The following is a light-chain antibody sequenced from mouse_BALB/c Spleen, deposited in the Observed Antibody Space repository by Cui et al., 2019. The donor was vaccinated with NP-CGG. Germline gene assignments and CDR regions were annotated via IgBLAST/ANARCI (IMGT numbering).Light chain of an antibody. V-gene: IGLV1*01. CDR3: ALWYSNHWV. CDR1: TGAVTTSNY. J-gene: IGLJ1*01. Sequence: LVTLASALTTSPGETVTLTCRSSTGAVTTSNYANWVQEKPDHLFTGLIGGTNNRAPGVPARFSGSLIGDKAALTITGAQTEDEAIYFCALWYSNHWVFGGGTKLTVL. CDR2: GTN.